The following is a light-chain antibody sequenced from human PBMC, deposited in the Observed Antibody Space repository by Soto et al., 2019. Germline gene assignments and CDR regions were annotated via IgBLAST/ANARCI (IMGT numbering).Light chain of an antibody. CDR3: CSYAGSYTWV. J-gene: IGLJ3*02. Sequence: QSALTQPRSVSGSPGQSVTISCTGTSSDVGSYNYVSWYQQHPGKAPKLMIYDVSNRPSGVPDRFSGSKSGNTASLTISGIQAEDEADYYCCSYAGSYTWVFGGGTKLTVL. CDR1: SSDVGSYNY. CDR2: DVS. V-gene: IGLV2-11*01.